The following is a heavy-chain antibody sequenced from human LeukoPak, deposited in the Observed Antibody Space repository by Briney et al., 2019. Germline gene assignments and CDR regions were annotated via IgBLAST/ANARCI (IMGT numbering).Heavy chain of an antibody. CDR2: IYSGGST. J-gene: IGHJ2*01. CDR3: ARVLRVGWYFDL. V-gene: IGHV3-53*01. CDR1: GVTVSNNY. Sequence: GGSLRLSCAASGVTVSNNYLTWVRQAPGEGLEWVSVIYSGGSTYYADSVKGRFTISRDNSKNTMYLQMNSLRAEDTAAYYCARVLRVGWYFDLWGRGTLVTVSS.